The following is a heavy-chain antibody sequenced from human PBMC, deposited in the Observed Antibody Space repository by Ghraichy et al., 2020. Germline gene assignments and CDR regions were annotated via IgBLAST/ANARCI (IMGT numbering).Heavy chain of an antibody. CDR3: ARAAPAVAFYYYYYYNMDV. Sequence: GESLNISCAASGFTFIDYYMTWIRQAPGKGLECISYISSSSDYTDYADSVKGRFTVSRDNAKTSLYLQMNSLRAEDTAVYYCARAAPAVAFYYYYYYNMDVWGKGTTVTVSS. V-gene: IGHV3-11*05. CDR2: ISSSSDYT. D-gene: IGHD6-19*01. J-gene: IGHJ6*03. CDR1: GFTFIDYY.